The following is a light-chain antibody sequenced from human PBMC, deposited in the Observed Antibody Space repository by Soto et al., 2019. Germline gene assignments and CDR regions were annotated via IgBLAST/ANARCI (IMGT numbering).Light chain of an antibody. CDR2: GAS. Sequence: EIVLTQSPGTLSLPPGERATLSCRASQSVSSSYLAWYQQKPGQAPRLLIYGASSRATGIPDRFSGSGSGTDFTLTISRLEPEDVAVYYCQQYGSSPMYTFGQGNKLEIK. V-gene: IGKV3-20*01. CDR3: QQYGSSPMYT. J-gene: IGKJ2*01. CDR1: QSVSSSY.